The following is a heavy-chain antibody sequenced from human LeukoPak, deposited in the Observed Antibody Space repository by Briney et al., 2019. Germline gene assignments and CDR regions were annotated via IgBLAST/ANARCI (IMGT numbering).Heavy chain of an antibody. CDR3: ARGVRFLECLFAYNWFGP. J-gene: IGHJ5*02. CDR2: MNPNSGNT. Sequence: ASVKVSCKASGYTFTSYDINWVRQATGQGLEWMGWMNPNSGNTGYAQKFQGRVTITRNTSISTAYMELSSLRSEDTAVYYCARGVRFLECLFAYNWFGPWGQGTLVTVSS. V-gene: IGHV1-8*03. D-gene: IGHD3-3*01. CDR1: GYTFTSYD.